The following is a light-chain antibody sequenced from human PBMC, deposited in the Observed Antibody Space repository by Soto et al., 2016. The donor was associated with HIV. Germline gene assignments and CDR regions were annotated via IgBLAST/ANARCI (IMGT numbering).Light chain of an antibody. CDR3: QQLNTYPWT. CDR1: QDISTY. Sequence: DIQLTQSPPSLSASVGDRVTITCRASQDISTYLAWYQQKPGKAPKLLIYATSTLQSGVPSRFSGSGSGTEFFLTITALQPEDFATYHCQQLNTYPWTFGQGTKVDIK. J-gene: IGKJ1*01. V-gene: IGKV1-9*01. CDR2: ATS.